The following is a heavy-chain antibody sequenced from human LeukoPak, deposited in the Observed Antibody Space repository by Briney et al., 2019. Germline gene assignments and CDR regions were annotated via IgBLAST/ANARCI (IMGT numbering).Heavy chain of an antibody. J-gene: IGHJ4*02. Sequence: GRSLRLSRAASGSAFSNYSMYWVRQAPGKGLEWVAGIWYDGSKKYYVDSMKGRFTISRDNSRNTVYLQMDSLRAEDTAVYYCAKNRNRGYSYGFDYWGQGTLVTVSS. CDR3: AKNRNRGYSYGFDY. D-gene: IGHD5-12*01. CDR2: IWYDGSKK. CDR1: GSAFSNYS. V-gene: IGHV3-33*03.